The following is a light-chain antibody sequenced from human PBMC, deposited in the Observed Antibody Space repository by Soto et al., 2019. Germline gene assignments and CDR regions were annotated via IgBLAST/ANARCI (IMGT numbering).Light chain of an antibody. CDR3: QQFDSTPPT. Sequence: DIVMTQSPDSLPVSLGERATINCKSSQSVLYSSNNKYYLAWYQQRPAQPPKLLIYWASTRESGVPHRCSGSGSGTDSTLTITSLRDEDVAVYYYQQFDSTPPTFGQGTKLEIK. J-gene: IGKJ2*01. CDR2: WAS. CDR1: QSVLYSSNNKYY. V-gene: IGKV4-1*01.